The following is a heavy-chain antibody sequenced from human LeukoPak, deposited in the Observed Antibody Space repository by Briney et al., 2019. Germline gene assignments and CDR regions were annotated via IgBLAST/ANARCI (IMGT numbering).Heavy chain of an antibody. V-gene: IGHV4-4*07. D-gene: IGHD1-26*01. CDR1: GGSISSYY. J-gene: IGHJ3*02. Sequence: PSETLSLTCTVSGGSISSYYWSWIRQPAGKGLEWIGRIYTSGSTNYNPSLKSRVTISVDTSKNQFSLKLSSVTAADTAVHYCARAISGSYSRAFDIWGQGTMVTVSS. CDR3: ARAISGSYSRAFDI. CDR2: IYTSGST.